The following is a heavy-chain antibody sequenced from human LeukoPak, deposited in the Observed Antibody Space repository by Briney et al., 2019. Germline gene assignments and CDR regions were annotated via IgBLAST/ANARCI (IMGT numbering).Heavy chain of an antibody. Sequence: ASVKVSCKASGYTFTSYGISWVRQAPGQGLEWMGWISAYNGNTNYAQKLQGRVTMTTGTSTSTAYMELRSLRSDDTAVYYCAREPLGSYYGSGSYIDYWGQGTLVTVSS. D-gene: IGHD3-10*01. CDR3: AREPLGSYYGSGSYIDY. CDR2: ISAYNGNT. V-gene: IGHV1-18*01. CDR1: GYTFTSYG. J-gene: IGHJ4*02.